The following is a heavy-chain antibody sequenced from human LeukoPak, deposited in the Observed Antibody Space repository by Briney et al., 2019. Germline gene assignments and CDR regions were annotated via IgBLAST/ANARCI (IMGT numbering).Heavy chain of an antibody. CDR2: IYYSGST. CDR1: GDSISSGGYC. J-gene: IGHJ5*02. D-gene: IGHD5-12*01. Sequence: PSETLSLTCTVSGDSISSGGYCWVWIRQPPGKGLEWIGYIYYSGSTNYNPSLKSRVTISVDTSKNQFSLKLNSVTAADTAVYYCARSGYSLISWGQGILVTVSS. V-gene: IGHV4-61*05. CDR3: ARSGYSLIS.